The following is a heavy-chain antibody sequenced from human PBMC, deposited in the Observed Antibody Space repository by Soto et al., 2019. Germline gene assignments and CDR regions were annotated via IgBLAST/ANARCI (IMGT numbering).Heavy chain of an antibody. V-gene: IGHV3-30*18. J-gene: IGHJ6*02. CDR1: GFTFSSYG. CDR3: AKDGSGSYYNTGHYGMDV. D-gene: IGHD3-10*01. CDR2: ISYDGSNK. Sequence: QVQLVESGGGVVQPGRSLRLSCAASGFTFSSYGMHWVRQAPGKGLEWVAVISYDGSNKYYADSVKGRFTISRDNSKNTRYLQMNSRRAEDTAVYYCAKDGSGSYYNTGHYGMDVWGQGTTVTVSS.